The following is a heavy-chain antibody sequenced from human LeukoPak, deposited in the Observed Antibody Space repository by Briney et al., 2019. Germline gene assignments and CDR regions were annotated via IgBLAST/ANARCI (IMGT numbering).Heavy chain of an antibody. D-gene: IGHD3-10*01. CDR3: AREGGRFGELFYYYYYMDV. V-gene: IGHV4-61*02. CDR1: GGSISSGSYY. J-gene: IGHJ6*03. Sequence: PSETLSLTCTVSGGSISSGSYYWSWLRQPAGTGLEWIGRIYTSGSTNYNPSLKSRVTISVDPSKNQFSLKLSSVTAADTAVYYCAREGGRFGELFYYYYYMDVWGKGTTVTISS. CDR2: IYTSGST.